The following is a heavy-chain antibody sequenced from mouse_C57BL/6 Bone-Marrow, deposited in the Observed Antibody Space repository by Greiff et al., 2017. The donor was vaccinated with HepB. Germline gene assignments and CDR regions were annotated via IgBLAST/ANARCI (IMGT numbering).Heavy chain of an antibody. D-gene: IGHD4-1*01. CDR1: GFTFSDYG. Sequence: EVTLVDSGGGLVKPGGSLKLSCAASGFTFSDYGMHWVRQAPEKGLEWVAYISSGSSTIYYADTVKGRFTISRDNAKNTLFLQMTSLRSEDTAMYYCARPLWDAFDDWGQGTTLTVSS. CDR2: ISSGSSTI. V-gene: IGHV5-17*01. CDR3: ARPLWDAFDD. J-gene: IGHJ2*01.